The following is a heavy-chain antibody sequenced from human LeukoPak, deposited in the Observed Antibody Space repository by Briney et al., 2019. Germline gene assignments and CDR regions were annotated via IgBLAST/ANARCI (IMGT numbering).Heavy chain of an antibody. J-gene: IGHJ4*02. CDR1: GFTFSSYG. D-gene: IGHD3-3*01. V-gene: IGHV3-30*03. CDR2: ISYDGSNK. Sequence: GGSLRLSCAASGFTFSSYGMHWVRQAPGKGLEWVAVISYDGSNKYYADSVKGRFTISRDNSKNTLYLQMNSLRAEDTAVYYCATSYDFWSGYHRLDYWGQGTLVTVSS. CDR3: ATSYDFWSGYHRLDY.